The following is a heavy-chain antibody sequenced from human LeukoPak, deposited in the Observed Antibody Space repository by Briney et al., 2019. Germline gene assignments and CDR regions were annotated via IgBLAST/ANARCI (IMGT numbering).Heavy chain of an antibody. V-gene: IGHV3-21*01. CDR2: ISSSSTYM. Sequence: GGSLRLSCAASGFTFSRYTMNWVRQAPGGGLEWVSCISSSSTYMLYADSAKGRFTISRDNAKNSLYLQMNSLRAEDTAVYYCAGDISDDYWGQGNLVTVSS. CDR1: GFTFSRYT. D-gene: IGHD1-26*01. CDR3: AGDISDDY. J-gene: IGHJ4*02.